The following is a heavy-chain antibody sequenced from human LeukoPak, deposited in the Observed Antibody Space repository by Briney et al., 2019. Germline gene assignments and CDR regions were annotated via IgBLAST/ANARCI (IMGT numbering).Heavy chain of an antibody. CDR2: IYYSGST. Sequence: PSETLSLTCAVYGGSFSGYYWSWIRQPPGKGLEWIGSIYYSGSTYYNPSLKSRVTISVDTSKNQFSLKLSSVTAADTAVYYCARGKAFSRDLFDYWGQGTLVTVSS. CDR3: ARGKAFSRDLFDY. J-gene: IGHJ4*02. V-gene: IGHV4-34*01. CDR1: GGSFSGYY.